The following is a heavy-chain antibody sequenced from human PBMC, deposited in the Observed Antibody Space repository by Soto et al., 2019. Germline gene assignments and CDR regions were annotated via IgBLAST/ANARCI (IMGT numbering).Heavy chain of an antibody. J-gene: IGHJ6*02. Sequence: ASVKVSCKASGYTFTGYYMHWVRQAPGQGLEWMVWINPNSGGTNYAQKLQGWVTMTRDTSISTAYMELSRLRSDDTAVYYCAAAPYGSGIGYGMDVWGQGTTVTVSS. CDR3: AAAPYGSGIGYGMDV. CDR1: GYTFTGYY. V-gene: IGHV1-2*04. D-gene: IGHD3-10*01. CDR2: INPNSGGT.